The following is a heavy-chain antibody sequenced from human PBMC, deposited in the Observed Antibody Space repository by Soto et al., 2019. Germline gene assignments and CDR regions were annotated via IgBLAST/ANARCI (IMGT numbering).Heavy chain of an antibody. CDR3: ARQPSNGQWFL. Sequence: ESLKVSCKGSGYSFASYWIGWVRQMPGKGLEWMGIIYPGDSDIRYSPSFHGQVTISADKSISTAYLQWSSMKASDTAMYYCARQPSNGQWFLWGQGTTVTVSS. CDR2: IYPGDSDI. CDR1: GYSFASYW. J-gene: IGHJ6*02. V-gene: IGHV5-51*01. D-gene: IGHD3-22*01.